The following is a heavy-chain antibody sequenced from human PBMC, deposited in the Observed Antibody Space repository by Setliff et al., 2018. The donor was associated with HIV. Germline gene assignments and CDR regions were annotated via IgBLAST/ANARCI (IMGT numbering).Heavy chain of an antibody. CDR1: GFTFSSYA. CDR3: ARQDLGAYAPLRY. D-gene: IGHD5-12*01. J-gene: IGHJ4*02. CDR2: ITGSGIST. Sequence: PGGSLRLSCAASGFTFSSYAMTWVRQAPGKGLEWVASITGSGISTSYTDSVKGRFTISRDNAKNTLYLQMNSLRAEDTAVYYCARQDLGAYAPLRYWGQGTLVTVSS. V-gene: IGHV3-23*01.